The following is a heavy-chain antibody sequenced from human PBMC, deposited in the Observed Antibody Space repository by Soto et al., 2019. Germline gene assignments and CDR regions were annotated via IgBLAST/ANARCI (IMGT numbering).Heavy chain of an antibody. Sequence: GGSLRLSCAAHGFTSSRYWMSWVRQAPGKGPEWVANIKKDGSEKYYVDSVKGRFTISRDNAKNSLYLQMNSLRAEDTAVYYCARIAYYYDTSGTDSGFDYWGQGTLVTVPS. CDR3: ARIAYYYDTSGTDSGFDY. CDR2: IKKDGSEK. J-gene: IGHJ4*02. CDR1: GFTSSRYW. V-gene: IGHV3-7*01. D-gene: IGHD3-22*01.